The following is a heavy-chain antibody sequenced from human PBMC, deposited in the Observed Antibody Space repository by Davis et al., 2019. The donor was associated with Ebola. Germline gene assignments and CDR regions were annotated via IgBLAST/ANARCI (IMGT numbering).Heavy chain of an antibody. D-gene: IGHD2-15*01. CDR2: ISGSGGSA. V-gene: IGHV3-23*01. CDR1: GFTFSTYA. CDR3: AKDIYCSGGSCYARRAFDY. Sequence: GESLKISCAASGFTFSTYAMSWVRQAPGQGLEWVSGISGSGGSAYYADSVKGRFTISRDNSKNTLYLQMNSLRAEDTAVYYCAKDIYCSGGSCYARRAFDYWGQGTLVTVSS. J-gene: IGHJ4*02.